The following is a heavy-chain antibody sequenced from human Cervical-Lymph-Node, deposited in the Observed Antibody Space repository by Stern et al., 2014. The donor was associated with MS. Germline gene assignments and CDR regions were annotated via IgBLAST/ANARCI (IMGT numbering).Heavy chain of an antibody. CDR3: ARNSGNENLDY. V-gene: IGHV3-11*01. D-gene: IGHD5-12*01. CDR1: GFTFSDYY. Sequence: VQLVESGGGLVKPGGSLRLSCAASGFTFSDYYMSWIRPAPGKGLAWVSYISGGVTTIYHADSVKGRFTISRDNAKNSLYLQMNSLRAEDTAVYYCARNSGNENLDYWGQGTLVTVSS. CDR2: ISGGVTTI. J-gene: IGHJ4*02.